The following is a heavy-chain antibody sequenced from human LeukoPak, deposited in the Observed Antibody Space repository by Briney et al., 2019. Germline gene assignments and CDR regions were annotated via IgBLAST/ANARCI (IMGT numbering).Heavy chain of an antibody. D-gene: IGHD3-3*01. CDR1: GFTFSNAW. CDR2: IKSKTDGGTT. CDR3: TTDGYYDFWSGYYARFDY. J-gene: IGHJ4*02. Sequence: GGSLRLSCAASGFTFSNAWMSWVRQAPGKGLEWVGRIKSKTDGGTTDYAAPVKGRFTISRDDSENTLYLQMNSLKTEDTAVYYCTTDGYYDFWSGYYARFDYWGQGTLVTVSS. V-gene: IGHV3-15*01.